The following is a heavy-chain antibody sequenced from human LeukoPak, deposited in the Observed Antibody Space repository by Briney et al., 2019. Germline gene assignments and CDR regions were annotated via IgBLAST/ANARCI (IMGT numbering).Heavy chain of an antibody. CDR2: FDPEDGET. D-gene: IGHD4-17*01. Sequence: ASVNVSCKVSGYTLTELSMHWVRQAHGKGLEWMGGFDPEDGETIYAQKFQGRVTMTEDTSTDTAYMELSSLRSEDTAVYYCATDATVTKDYYYGMDVWGQGTTVTVSS. CDR3: ATDATVTKDYYYGMDV. V-gene: IGHV1-24*01. J-gene: IGHJ6*02. CDR1: GYTLTELS.